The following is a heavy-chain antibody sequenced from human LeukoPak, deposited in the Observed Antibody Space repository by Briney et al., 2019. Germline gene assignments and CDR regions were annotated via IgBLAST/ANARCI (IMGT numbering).Heavy chain of an antibody. D-gene: IGHD6-13*01. Sequence: SGPTLVKPTQTLALTCTFSGFSLSTSGVGVGWIRQPPGKALEWLALIYWDDDKRYSPSLKSRLTITKDTSKNQVVLTMTNMDPVDTATYYCAHRMGIAASGTYDYWGQGTLDTVSS. CDR2: IYWDDDK. CDR3: AHRMGIAASGTYDY. J-gene: IGHJ4*02. CDR1: GFSLSTSGVG. V-gene: IGHV2-5*02.